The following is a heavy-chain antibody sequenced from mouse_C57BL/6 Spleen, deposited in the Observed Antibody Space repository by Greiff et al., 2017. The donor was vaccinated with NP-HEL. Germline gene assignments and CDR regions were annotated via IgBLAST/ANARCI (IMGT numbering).Heavy chain of an antibody. CDR2: IWGDGST. Sequence: VMLVESGPGLVAPSQSLSLTCTVSGFSLTSYGVSWVRQPPGKGLEWLGVIWGDGSTNYPSALISRLSISKDNTKSQVFLKLNSLQTDDTATYYCAKPDRGEYAMDDWGQGTSVTVSS. CDR3: AKPDRGEYAMDD. V-gene: IGHV2-3*01. CDR1: GFSLTSYG. J-gene: IGHJ4*01.